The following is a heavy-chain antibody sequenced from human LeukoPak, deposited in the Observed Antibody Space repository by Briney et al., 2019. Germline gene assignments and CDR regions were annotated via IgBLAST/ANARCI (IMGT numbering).Heavy chain of an antibody. Sequence: SVKVSCKASGGTFSSYAIGWVRQAPGQGLEWMGGIIPIFGTANYAQRFQGRVTITTDESTSTAYMELSSLRSEDTAVYYCARVGTQGSNYYYYYMDVWGKGTTVTVSS. CDR1: GGTFSSYA. CDR2: IIPIFGTA. V-gene: IGHV1-69*05. J-gene: IGHJ6*03. CDR3: ARVGTQGSNYYYYYMDV. D-gene: IGHD4-11*01.